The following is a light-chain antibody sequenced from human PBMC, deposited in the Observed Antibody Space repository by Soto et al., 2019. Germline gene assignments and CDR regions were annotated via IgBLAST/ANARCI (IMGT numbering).Light chain of an antibody. J-gene: IGKJ2*01. Sequence: EIVLTQSPGTLSLSPGERATLSCRASQSVKTFLVWYQQRPGQAPRLLIYDASSRATGISDRFSGSGSGTDFTLTISRLESEDFAVYYCQQYGRSPYTFGQGTKVDIK. CDR2: DAS. CDR1: QSVKTF. V-gene: IGKV3-20*01. CDR3: QQYGRSPYT.